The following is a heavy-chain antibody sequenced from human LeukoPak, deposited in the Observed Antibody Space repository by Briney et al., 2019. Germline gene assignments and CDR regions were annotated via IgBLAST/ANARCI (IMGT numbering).Heavy chain of an antibody. V-gene: IGHV3-48*03. J-gene: IGHJ4*02. CDR2: ISSSGSTI. Sequence: PGGSLRLSCAASGFTFSSYEMNWVRQAPGKGLEWVSYISSSGSTIYYADSVKGRFTISRDNAKNSLYLQMNSLRAEDTAVYYCASITHATTVTPGGHDYWGQGTLVTVSS. D-gene: IGHD4-17*01. CDR3: ASITHATTVTPGGHDY. CDR1: GFTFSSYE.